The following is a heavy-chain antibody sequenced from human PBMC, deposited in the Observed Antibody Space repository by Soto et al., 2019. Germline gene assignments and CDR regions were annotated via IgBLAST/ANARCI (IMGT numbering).Heavy chain of an antibody. CDR3: AADRRTMVRGVIINDYYGMDV. CDR2: IVVGSGNT. D-gene: IGHD3-10*01. J-gene: IGHJ6*02. V-gene: IGHV1-58*01. CDR1: GFTFTSSA. Sequence: ASVKVSCKASGFTFTSSAVQWVRQARGQRLEWIGWIVVGSGNTNYAQKFQERVTITRDMSTSTAYMELSSLRSEDTAVYYCAADRRTMVRGVIINDYYGMDVWGQGTTVTVSS.